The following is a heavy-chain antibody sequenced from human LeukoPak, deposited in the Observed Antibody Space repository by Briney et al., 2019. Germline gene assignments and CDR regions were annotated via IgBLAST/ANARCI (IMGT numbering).Heavy chain of an antibody. CDR3: AKDRNWAGTDAFDI. D-gene: IGHD1-1*01. CDR1: GFTFGSYA. V-gene: IGHV3-23*01. Sequence: GGSLRLSCAASGFTFGSYAMSWVRQAPGKGLEWVSGISGGGVSTHYAESVKGRFTISRDNSKNTLYLQMNSLRAEDTAVYYYAKDRNWAGTDAFDIWGQGTMVTVSS. CDR2: ISGGGVST. J-gene: IGHJ3*02.